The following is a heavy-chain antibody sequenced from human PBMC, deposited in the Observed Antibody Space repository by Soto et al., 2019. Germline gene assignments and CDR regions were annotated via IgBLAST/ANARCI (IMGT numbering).Heavy chain of an antibody. Sequence: QVQLQESGPGLVKPSETLSLTCTVSGGSVSSGSYYWTWIRQPPGKGLEWIGYIAYTGTTNYDPYIKSRVPISVDTYNNQFSLRLRSVTPADTALYYCAKLVAVAGTDDWFDPWGQGTLVTVSS. CDR1: GGSVSSGSYY. J-gene: IGHJ5*02. V-gene: IGHV4-61*01. CDR3: AKLVAVAGTDDWFDP. D-gene: IGHD6-19*01. CDR2: IAYTGTT.